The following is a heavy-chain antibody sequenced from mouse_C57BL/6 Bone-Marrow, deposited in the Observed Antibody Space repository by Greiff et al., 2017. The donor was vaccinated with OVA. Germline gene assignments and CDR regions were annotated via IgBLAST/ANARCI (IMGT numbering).Heavy chain of an antibody. CDR2: ISYSGST. V-gene: IGHV3-1*01. Sequence: EVKLLESVPGMVKPSQSLSLTCTVTGYSITSGYDWHWIRHFPGNKLEWMGYISYSGSTNYNPSLKSRISITHDTSKNHFFLKLNSVTTEDTATYYCAREDYGNYYGAWFAYWGQGTLVTVSA. J-gene: IGHJ3*01. D-gene: IGHD2-1*01. CDR1: GYSITSGYD. CDR3: AREDYGNYYGAWFAY.